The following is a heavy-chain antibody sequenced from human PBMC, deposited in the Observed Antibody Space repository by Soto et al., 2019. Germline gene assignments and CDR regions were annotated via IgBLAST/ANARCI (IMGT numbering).Heavy chain of an antibody. V-gene: IGHV4-31*03. CDR2: IYYSGST. Sequence: QVQLQESGPGLVKPSQTLSLTCTVSGGSISSGGYYWSWIRQHPGKGLEWIGYIYYSGSTYYNPSLKSRVTRSVDTSKNQFSLKLSSVTAADTAVYYCARGVALGGYSYYYGMDVWGQGTTVTVSS. D-gene: IGHD5-18*01. CDR1: GGSISSGGYY. J-gene: IGHJ6*02. CDR3: ARGVALGGYSYYYGMDV.